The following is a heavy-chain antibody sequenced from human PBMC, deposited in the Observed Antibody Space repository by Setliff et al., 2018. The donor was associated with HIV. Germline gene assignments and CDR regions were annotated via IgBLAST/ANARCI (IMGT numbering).Heavy chain of an antibody. J-gene: IGHJ5*02. Sequence: SETLSLTCAVYGGSVGGYYWSWIRQPPGKGLEWIGEINQSGSTNSNPSLKSRVTISVDTSKNQFSLKLSSVTAADTAVYYCARMDLGYCSGGSCYLGWFDPWGQGTLVTVSS. CDR1: GGSVGGYY. CDR3: ARMDLGYCSGGSCYLGWFDP. D-gene: IGHD2-15*01. V-gene: IGHV4-34*01. CDR2: INQSGST.